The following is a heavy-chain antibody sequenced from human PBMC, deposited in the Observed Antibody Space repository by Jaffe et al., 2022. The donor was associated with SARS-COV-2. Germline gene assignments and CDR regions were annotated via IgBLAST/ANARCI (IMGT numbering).Heavy chain of an antibody. J-gene: IGHJ6*02. CDR2: ISNDGDDK. CDR1: GFIFGNHG. CDR3: AKSLPAYNYGTAIYFYGMDV. Sequence: QVHLVESGGGLVQPGGSLRLSCAASGFIFGNHGMHWVRQAPGKGLEWVALISNDGDDKYYSDSVKGRFTISRDNSKNTLSLQMNTLRAEDTALYYCAKSLPAYNYGTAIYFYGMDVWGQGTTVTVSS. D-gene: IGHD5-18*01. V-gene: IGHV3-30*18.